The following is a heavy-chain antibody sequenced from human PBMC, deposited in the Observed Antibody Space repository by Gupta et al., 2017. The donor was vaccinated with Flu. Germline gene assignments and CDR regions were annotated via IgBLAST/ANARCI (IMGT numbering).Heavy chain of an antibody. V-gene: IGHV1-69*01. CDR1: GGSFSSNA. D-gene: IGHD2-15*01. J-gene: IGHJ6*02. CDR2: IIPIFGTP. Sequence: QVQLVQSGAEVKKPGSSVKVSCKASGGSFSSNAITWVRQAPGQGLEWMGAIIPIFGTPTYAQKFQGRVTIVADESTGTSYMEMSSLTSGDTAVYYCARAPGGYNHYYGLDVWGQGTTVTGSS. CDR3: ARAPGGYNHYYGLDV.